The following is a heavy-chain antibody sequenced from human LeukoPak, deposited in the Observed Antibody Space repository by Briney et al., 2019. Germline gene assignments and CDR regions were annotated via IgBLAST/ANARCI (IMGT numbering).Heavy chain of an antibody. CDR3: AREVPYDSSRYYQPFDY. Sequence: ASVKVSCKASGYTFTGYYMHWVRQAPGQGLEWMGWINPNSGGTNYAQKFQGRVTMTRDTSISTAYMELSRLRSDDTAVYYCAREVPYDSSRYYQPFDYWGQGTLVTVSS. CDR1: GYTFTGYY. D-gene: IGHD3-22*01. J-gene: IGHJ4*02. CDR2: INPNSGGT. V-gene: IGHV1-2*02.